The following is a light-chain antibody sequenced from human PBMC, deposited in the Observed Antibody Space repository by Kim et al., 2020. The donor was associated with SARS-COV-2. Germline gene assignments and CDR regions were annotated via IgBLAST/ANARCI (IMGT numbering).Light chain of an antibody. Sequence: LSPGERATLSCRASQSLSSTYLAWYQQKPGQAPRLLIYGTSSRATGIPDRFSGSGSGTDFTLTISRLEPEDFAVYYCQQFGSSPHTFGQGTKLEI. CDR3: QQFGSSPHT. J-gene: IGKJ2*01. CDR1: QSLSSTY. CDR2: GTS. V-gene: IGKV3-20*01.